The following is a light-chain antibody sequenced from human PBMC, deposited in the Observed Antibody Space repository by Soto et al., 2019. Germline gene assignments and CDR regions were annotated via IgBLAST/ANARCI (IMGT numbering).Light chain of an antibody. CDR1: QGISSA. V-gene: IGKV1-13*02. Sequence: AIQLTQSPSSLSASVGDRVTITCRASQGISSALAWYQHKPGKRPQLLIYAASTLDAGVPSRFSGSESGAEFTLTISSLQSEDFATYYCQQFNSYPFTFGPGTKVDVK. J-gene: IGKJ3*01. CDR2: AAS. CDR3: QQFNSYPFT.